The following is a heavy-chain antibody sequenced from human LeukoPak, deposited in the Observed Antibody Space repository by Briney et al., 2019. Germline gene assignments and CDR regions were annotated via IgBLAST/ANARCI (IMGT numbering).Heavy chain of an antibody. V-gene: IGHV1-8*01. Sequence: ASVKVSCKASGYTFTSYDINWVRQATGQGLEWMGWVNPNSGNTGYAQKFQGRVTMTTNTSISTAYMELSSLRSEDTAVYYCARVPYVGSYYGRYYFDYWGQGTLVTVSS. CDR1: GYTFTSYD. CDR2: VNPNSGNT. CDR3: ARVPYVGSYYGRYYFDY. D-gene: IGHD1-26*01. J-gene: IGHJ4*02.